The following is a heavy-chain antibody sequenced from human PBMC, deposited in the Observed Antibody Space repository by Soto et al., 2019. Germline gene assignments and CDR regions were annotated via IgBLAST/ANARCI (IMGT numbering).Heavy chain of an antibody. CDR3: ARHPTSSSYYASSGPTGGDLDY. CDR2: IYYSGST. J-gene: IGHJ4*02. CDR1: GGSISSSSYY. V-gene: IGHV4-39*01. D-gene: IGHD3-22*01. Sequence: SETLSLTCTVSGGSISSSSYYWGWIRQPPGKGLEWIGSIYYSGSTYYNPSLKSRVTISVDTSKNQFSLKLSSVTAADTAVYYCARHPTSSSYYASSGPTGGDLDYWGQGTLVTVSS.